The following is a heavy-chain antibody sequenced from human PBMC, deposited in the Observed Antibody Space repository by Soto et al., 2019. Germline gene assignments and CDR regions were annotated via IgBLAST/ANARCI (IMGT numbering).Heavy chain of an antibody. CDR2: LKEDGSKE. CDR3: ARGPY. V-gene: IGHV3-7*01. J-gene: IGHJ4*02. D-gene: IGHD2-21*01. Sequence: GGSLRLSCTASGFTFSSNWMSWVRQAPGKGLEWVASLKEDGSKENYVDSVKGRFTISRDNAKNSLYLQMNSLRAEDTAVYYCARGPYWGQGTLVTVSS. CDR1: GFTFSSNW.